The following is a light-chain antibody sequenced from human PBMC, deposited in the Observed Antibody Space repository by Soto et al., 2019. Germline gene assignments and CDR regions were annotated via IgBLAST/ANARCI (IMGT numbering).Light chain of an antibody. CDR2: EVS. CDR1: QSLLHITGETF. Sequence: MVTQTPVYLSVAPGQPASISCKSSQSLLHITGETFLFWYLQKPGQSPQLLIYEVSTRVSGVPDRFSGSGSGTDFTLEISRVETDDVGIYYCMQSTQLPPTVGQGTRLEIK. V-gene: IGKV2D-29*02. CDR3: MQSTQLPPT. J-gene: IGKJ5*01.